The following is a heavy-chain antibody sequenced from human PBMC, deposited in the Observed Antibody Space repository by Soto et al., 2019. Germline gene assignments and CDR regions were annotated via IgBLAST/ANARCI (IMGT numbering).Heavy chain of an antibody. CDR3: ARLFGGYSDSSASNSFDI. Sequence: QAQLEESGGGVVQPGRSLTLSCAASGFTFTRFAIHWVRQAPGKGLEWVAFISYDGNKKKSADSVKGRFTISRDNSRNTVYLHMSSLRTEDTAVYSCARLFGGYSDSSASNSFDIGGQGTRVIVSS. D-gene: IGHD3-16*01. CDR2: ISYDGNKK. CDR1: GFTFTRFA. V-gene: IGHV3-30-3*01. J-gene: IGHJ3*02.